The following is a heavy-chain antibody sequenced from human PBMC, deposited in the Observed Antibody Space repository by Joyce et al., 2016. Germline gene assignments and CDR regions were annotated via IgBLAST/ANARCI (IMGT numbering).Heavy chain of an antibody. CDR1: GYALNTYG. CDR3: ARAGGGGSRRGISDY. V-gene: IGHV1-18*01. CDR2: ISTPAGRT. J-gene: IGHJ4*02. D-gene: IGHD2-15*01. Sequence: QVQLLQSGPEVKKPGASVKVSCKTSGYALNTYGITWVRQAPGQGLEWVARISTPAGRTTQRQKVQGRVTLTTDACATTVFMDVTNLTSDDTAVYFWARAGGGGSRRGISDYWGQGTLVIVSS.